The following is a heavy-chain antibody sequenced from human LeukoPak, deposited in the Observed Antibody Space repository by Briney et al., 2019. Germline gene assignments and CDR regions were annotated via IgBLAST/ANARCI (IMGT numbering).Heavy chain of an antibody. CDR2: INHSGST. CDR1: GGSISSSSYY. J-gene: IGHJ5*02. Sequence: SETLSLTCTVSGGSISSSSYYWGWIRQSPGKGLEWIGEINHSGSTNYNPSLKSRVTISVDTSKNQFSLKLSSVTAADTAVYYCARSRVPAAKSRRWFDPWGQGTLVTVSS. CDR3: ARSRVPAAKSRRWFDP. D-gene: IGHD2-2*01. V-gene: IGHV4-39*07.